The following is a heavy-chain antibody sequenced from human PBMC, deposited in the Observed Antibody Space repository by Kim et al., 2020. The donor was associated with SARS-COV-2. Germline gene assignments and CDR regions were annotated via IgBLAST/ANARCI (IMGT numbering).Heavy chain of an antibody. V-gene: IGHV4-59*13. CDR2: IYYSGST. CDR1: GGSISSYY. Sequence: SETLSLTCTVSGGSISSYYWSWIRQPPGKGLEWIGYIYYSGSTNYNPSLKSRVTISVDTSKNQFSLKLSSVTAADTAVYYCARDSSGSYHYFDYWGQGTLVTVSS. D-gene: IGHD1-26*01. J-gene: IGHJ4*02. CDR3: ARDSSGSYHYFDY.